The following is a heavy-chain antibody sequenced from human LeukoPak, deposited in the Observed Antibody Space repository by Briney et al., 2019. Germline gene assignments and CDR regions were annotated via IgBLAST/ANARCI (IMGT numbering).Heavy chain of an antibody. CDR1: GGSISSSSYY. CDR2: IYYSGST. CDR3: ARDHEISSGWSDAFEI. D-gene: IGHD6-19*01. V-gene: IGHV4-39*07. Sequence: AETLSLTCTVSGGSISSSSYYWGWIRQPPGKGLEGIGRIYYSGSTYYNPAFKSRVTISVDTSKNQFSLKLSSVTAADTAVYYCARDHEISSGWSDAFEIWGQGTIGTVSS. J-gene: IGHJ3*02.